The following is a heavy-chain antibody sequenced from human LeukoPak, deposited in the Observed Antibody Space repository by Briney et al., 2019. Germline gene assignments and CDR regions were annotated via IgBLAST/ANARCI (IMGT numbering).Heavy chain of an antibody. CDR1: GFTFSSYA. D-gene: IGHD6-13*01. Sequence: TGRSLRLSCAASGFTFSSYAMHWVRQAPGKGLEWVAVISYDGSNKYYADSVKGRFTISRDNSKNTLYLQMNSLRAEDTAVYYCARDLRQQQEFFDYWGQGTLVTVSS. J-gene: IGHJ4*02. CDR3: ARDLRQQQEFFDY. V-gene: IGHV3-30-3*01. CDR2: ISYDGSNK.